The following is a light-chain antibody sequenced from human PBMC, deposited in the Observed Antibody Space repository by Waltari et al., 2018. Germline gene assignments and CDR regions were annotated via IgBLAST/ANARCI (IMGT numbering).Light chain of an antibody. CDR2: QDR. CDR1: KLGKRY. J-gene: IGLJ2*01. V-gene: IGLV3-1*01. CDR3: QSWDRNTAL. Sequence: SSELTPPSPVSVPLGQTANITRPGDKLGKRYCSWYQQKPGQSPVLVIFQDRNRPSGVPERFSGSNSGNTATLTIRGTHALDEADYYCQSWDRNTALFGGGTKLTVL.